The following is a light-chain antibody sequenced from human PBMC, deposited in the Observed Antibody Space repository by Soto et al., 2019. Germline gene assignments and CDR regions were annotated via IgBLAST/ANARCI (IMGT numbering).Light chain of an antibody. CDR2: CAS. V-gene: IGKV3-20*01. J-gene: IGKJ3*01. CDR1: QSISSNY. CDR3: QQYSSSPPEFT. Sequence: EILLTQSPGTLSLSPGERATLSCRASQSISSNYLAWYQQRPGQAPRLLIFCASYRATGIPDRFSGSGSGTDFNLTISRLEPEDFAVYSCQQYSSSPPEFTFGPGTRVDSK.